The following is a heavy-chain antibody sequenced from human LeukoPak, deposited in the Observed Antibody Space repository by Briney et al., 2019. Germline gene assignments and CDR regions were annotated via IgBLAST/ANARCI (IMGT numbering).Heavy chain of an antibody. CDR1: GFTFSSYS. CDR3: ARDRGEGGSGYPFDY. D-gene: IGHD5-12*01. Sequence: GGSLRLSCAASGFTFSSYSMNWVRQAPGKGLEWVSSISSSSSYIYYADSVKGRFTISGDNAKNSLYLQMNSLRAEDTAVYYCARDRGEGGSGYPFDYWGQGTLVTVSS. V-gene: IGHV3-21*01. CDR2: ISSSSSYI. J-gene: IGHJ4*02.